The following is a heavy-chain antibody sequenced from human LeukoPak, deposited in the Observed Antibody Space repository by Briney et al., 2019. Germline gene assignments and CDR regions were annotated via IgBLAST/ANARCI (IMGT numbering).Heavy chain of an antibody. CDR1: GGSFSGYY. CDR3: ARMLIVGATAFDY. CDR2: INHSENT. V-gene: IGHV4-34*01. D-gene: IGHD1-26*01. J-gene: IGHJ4*02. Sequence: PSETLSLTCAVYGGSFSGYYWSWIRQPPGKGLEWIGEINHSENTNYNPSLKTRVTMSVDTSKNQFSLKLSSVTAADTAVYYCARMLIVGATAFDYWGQGTLVTVSS.